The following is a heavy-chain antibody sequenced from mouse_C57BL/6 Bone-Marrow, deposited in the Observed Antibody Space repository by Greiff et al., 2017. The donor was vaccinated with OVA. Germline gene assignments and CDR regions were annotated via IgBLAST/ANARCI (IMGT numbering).Heavy chain of an antibody. CDR3: ARSHYGSSGYFDY. CDR2: ILPSIGRT. Sequence: SGSELRSPGSSVKLSCKDFDSEVFPIAYMGWVRQKPGHGVEWIGGILPSIGRTIYGEKFEDKATLDADTLSNTAYLELNSLTSEDAAIYYCARSHYGSSGYFDYWGQGTTLTVSS. J-gene: IGHJ2*01. CDR1: DSEVFPIAY. D-gene: IGHD1-1*01. V-gene: IGHV15-2*01.